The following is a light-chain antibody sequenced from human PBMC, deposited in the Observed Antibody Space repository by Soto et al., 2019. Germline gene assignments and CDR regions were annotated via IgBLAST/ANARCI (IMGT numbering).Light chain of an antibody. CDR2: KAS. J-gene: IGKJ1*01. CDR1: QTISSW. Sequence: DIQMTRSPSTMYGSVGERVTITCRASQTISSWLAWYQQKPGKAPKLLIYKASTLKSGVPSRFSGSGSGTEFTLTISSLQPDDFATYYCQHYNSYSEAFGQGTKVDIK. V-gene: IGKV1-5*03. CDR3: QHYNSYSEA.